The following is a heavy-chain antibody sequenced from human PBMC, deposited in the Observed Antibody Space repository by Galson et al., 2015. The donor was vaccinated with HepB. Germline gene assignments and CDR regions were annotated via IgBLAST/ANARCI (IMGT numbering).Heavy chain of an antibody. Sequence: SLRLSCAASGFTLSTYSMNWVRQAPGKGLEWVSYISSSSTIYYADSVKGRFTISRDNAKNSLYLQMNSLRAEDTAVYYCARDQYSGYVFWDHWGQGTLVTVSS. CDR2: ISSSSTI. J-gene: IGHJ4*02. CDR1: GFTLSTYS. V-gene: IGHV3-48*01. D-gene: IGHD5-12*01. CDR3: ARDQYSGYVFWDH.